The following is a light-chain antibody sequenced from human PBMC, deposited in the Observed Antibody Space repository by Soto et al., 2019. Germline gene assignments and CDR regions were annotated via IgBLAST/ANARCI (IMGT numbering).Light chain of an antibody. CDR1: XXDVGGYDY. CDR2: DVN. J-gene: IGLJ1*01. Sequence: QSALTQPASVSGSPGQSITISCTGTXXDVGGYDYVSWYQQLPGKAPKLLIYDVNNRPSGVSHRFSGSKSGNTASLTISGLQAEDEADYYCSSYTSSSTFVFGTGTKLTVL. V-gene: IGLV2-14*01. CDR3: SSYTSSSTFV.